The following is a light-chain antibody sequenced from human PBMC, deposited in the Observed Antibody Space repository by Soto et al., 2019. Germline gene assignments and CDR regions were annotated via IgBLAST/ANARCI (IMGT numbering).Light chain of an antibody. CDR1: QTISNN. Sequence: VVMTQSPATLSVSPGERATLSCRASQTISNNYLAWYQQKRGQAPRLLIYGASVRATGIPDRFSGSGSGTEFTLTISSLQSGDLAVYYCQHYNHWLWTFGQGTKVEIK. CDR2: GAS. J-gene: IGKJ1*01. V-gene: IGKV3D-15*01. CDR3: QHYNHWLWT.